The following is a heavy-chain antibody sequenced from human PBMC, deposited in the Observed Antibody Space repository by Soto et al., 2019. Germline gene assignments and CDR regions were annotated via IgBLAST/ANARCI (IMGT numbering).Heavy chain of an antibody. J-gene: IGHJ5*02. Sequence: WTWIRQHPGKGLEWIGYIYDSGSTYYNSSLKRRITISIDTSKNQFSLKLSSVTAADTAVYYCARYYYGSGSQYNWFDPWGQGTLVTVSS. CDR2: IYDSGST. D-gene: IGHD3-10*01. CDR3: ARYYYGSGSQYNWFDP. V-gene: IGHV4-31*02.